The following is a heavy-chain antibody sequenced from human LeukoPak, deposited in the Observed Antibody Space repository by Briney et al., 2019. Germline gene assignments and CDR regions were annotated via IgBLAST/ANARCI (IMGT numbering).Heavy chain of an antibody. CDR1: GGSISSSSSY. J-gene: IGHJ6*03. Sequence: PSETLSLTCSVSGGSISSSSSYWGWIRQPPGKGLEWIGSIYYSGSTYYNPSLRSRVTISVDTSKNQFSLKLSSVTAADTAVYYCARLSYGDFEGGYYMDVWGKGTTVTISS. CDR3: ARLSYGDFEGGYYMDV. D-gene: IGHD4-17*01. CDR2: IYYSGST. V-gene: IGHV4-39*01.